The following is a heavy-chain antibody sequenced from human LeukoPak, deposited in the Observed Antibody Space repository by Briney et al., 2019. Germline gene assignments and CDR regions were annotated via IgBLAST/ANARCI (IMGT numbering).Heavy chain of an antibody. V-gene: IGHV3-23*01. CDR1: GFTFDDYA. Sequence: GGSLRLSCAASGFTFDDYAMHWVRQAPGKGLEWVSGISPSGDITYYADSVKGRFTISRDNSKNTLYLQMNSLRAEDTAVYYCANLPYYDFWSGYYTSPYFDYWGQGTLVTVSS. CDR3: ANLPYYDFWSGYYTSPYFDY. J-gene: IGHJ4*02. CDR2: ISPSGDIT. D-gene: IGHD3-3*01.